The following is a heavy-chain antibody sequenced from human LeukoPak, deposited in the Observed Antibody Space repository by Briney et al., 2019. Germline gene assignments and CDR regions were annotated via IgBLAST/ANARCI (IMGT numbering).Heavy chain of an antibody. V-gene: IGHV3-48*01. CDR3: AKLGEISVIPDFFDY. Sequence: GGSLRLSCAASGFTFSSYSMNWVRQAPGKGLGWGSYISSSGSTIYYADSVKGRFTISRDNSKNTLYLQMNSLRAEDTAVYYCAKLGEISVIPDFFDYWGQGTLVTVSS. D-gene: IGHD3-22*01. CDR2: ISSSGSTI. CDR1: GFTFSSYS. J-gene: IGHJ4*02.